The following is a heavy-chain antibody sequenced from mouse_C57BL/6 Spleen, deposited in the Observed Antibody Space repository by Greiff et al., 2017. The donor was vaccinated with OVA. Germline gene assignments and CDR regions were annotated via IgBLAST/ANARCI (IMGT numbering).Heavy chain of an antibody. J-gene: IGHJ3*01. CDR3: AGEGAYEGYYAAWFAD. CDR1: GFTFSSYA. Sequence: EVQLVESGGGLVKPGGSLKLSCAASGFTFSSYAMSWVRQTPEKRLEWVATISDGGSYTYYPDNVKGRFTISRDNAKNNLYLQMSHLKSRDTAMDYCAGEGAYEGYYAAWFADWGKGTLVTVSA. V-gene: IGHV5-4*01. D-gene: IGHD2-3*01. CDR2: ISDGGSYT.